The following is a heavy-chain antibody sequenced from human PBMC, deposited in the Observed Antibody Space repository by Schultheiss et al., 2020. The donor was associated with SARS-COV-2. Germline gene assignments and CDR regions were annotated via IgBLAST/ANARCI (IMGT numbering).Heavy chain of an antibody. J-gene: IGHJ4*02. CDR3: AREGGRQQLAFDY. CDR2: IYYSGST. Sequence: SETLSLTCGVYGGAFSAQSWTWIRQPPGKGLEWIGYIYYSGSTNYNPSLKSRVTISVDTSKNQFSLKLSSVTAADTAVYYCAREGGRQQLAFDYWGQGTLVTVSS. D-gene: IGHD6-13*01. CDR1: GGAFSAQS. V-gene: IGHV4-59*11.